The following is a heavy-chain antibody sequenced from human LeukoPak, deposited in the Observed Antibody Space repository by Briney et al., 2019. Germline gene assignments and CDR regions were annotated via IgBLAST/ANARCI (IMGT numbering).Heavy chain of an antibody. CDR3: ARYDYGDYEDYFYYMDV. D-gene: IGHD4-17*01. CDR1: GFIFRSYS. V-gene: IGHV3-48*01. J-gene: IGHJ6*03. Sequence: PGGSLRLSCAASGFIFRSYSMNWVRQAPGKGLEWVAFITSSSDTISYADSVKSRFTISRDNAKNSLYLQMDGLRAEDTAVYYCARYDYGDYEDYFYYMDVWGKGTAVSVSS. CDR2: ITSSSDTI.